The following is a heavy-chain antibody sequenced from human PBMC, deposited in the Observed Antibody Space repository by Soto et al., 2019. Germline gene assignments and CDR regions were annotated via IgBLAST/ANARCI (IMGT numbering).Heavy chain of an antibody. CDR1: XSSYA. J-gene: IGHJ4*02. Sequence: XSSYAINWVRQAPGQGLEWMGGIVPMFGRANYAQTFKGRVTITAGESTSTVYMELSSLRSEDTAVYYCARVGPAHYYDSSGYYSPLDYWVQGTLVTVSS. CDR3: ARVGPAHYYDSSGYYSPLDY. D-gene: IGHD3-22*01. V-gene: IGHV1-69*01. CDR2: IVPMFGRA.